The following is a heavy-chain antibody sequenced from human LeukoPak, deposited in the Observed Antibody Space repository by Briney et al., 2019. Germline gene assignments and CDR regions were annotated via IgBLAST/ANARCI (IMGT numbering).Heavy chain of an antibody. D-gene: IGHD3-10*01. CDR2: INHSGST. J-gene: IGHJ4*02. V-gene: IGHV4-39*07. CDR3: ASSRAGYYYGSTRPLD. CDR1: GGSISSTDYY. Sequence: SETLSLTCTVSGGSISSTDYYWGWVRQPPGKGLEWIGEINHSGSTSYNPSLKSRVTISVDTSKNQFSLKLSSVTAADTAVYYCASSRAGYYYGSTRPLDWGQGTLVTVSS.